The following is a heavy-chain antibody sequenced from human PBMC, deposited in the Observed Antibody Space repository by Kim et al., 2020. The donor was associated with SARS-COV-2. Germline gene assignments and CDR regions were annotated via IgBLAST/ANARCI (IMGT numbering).Heavy chain of an antibody. Sequence: SETLSLTCAVSGGSISSSNWWSWVRQPPGKGLEWIGEIYHSGSTNYNPSLKSRVTISVDKSKNQFSLKLSSVTAADTAVYYCARVDLNNYSSSWYLGDYWGQGTLVTVSS. J-gene: IGHJ4*02. V-gene: IGHV4-4*02. D-gene: IGHD6-13*01. CDR1: GGSISSSNW. CDR3: ARVDLNNYSSSWYLGDY. CDR2: IYHSGST.